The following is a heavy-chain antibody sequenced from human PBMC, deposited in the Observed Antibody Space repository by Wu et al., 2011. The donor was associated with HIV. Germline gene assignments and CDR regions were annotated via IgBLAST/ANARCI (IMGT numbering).Heavy chain of an antibody. Sequence: GSVGEVSASSGGTFSSYAISWVRQAPGQGLEWMGRIIPIFGTANYAQKFQGRVTITADKSTSTAYMELSSLRSEDTAVYYCARDVCSGGSCYPDDYYYYGMDVWGQGTTVTVSS. D-gene: IGHD2-15*01. CDR3: ARDVCSGGSCYPDDYYYYGMDV. CDR1: GGTFSSYA. J-gene: IGHJ6*02. CDR2: IIPIFGTA. V-gene: IGHV1-69*06.